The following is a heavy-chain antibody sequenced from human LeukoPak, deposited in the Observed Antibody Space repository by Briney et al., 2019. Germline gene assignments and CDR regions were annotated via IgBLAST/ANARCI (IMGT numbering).Heavy chain of an antibody. J-gene: IGHJ3*02. D-gene: IGHD4-23*01. CDR2: ISYDGSNK. Sequence: GGSLRLSCAASGFTFSSYAMHWVRQAPGKGLEWVAVISYDGSNKYYADSVKGRFTISRDNSKNTLYLQMNSLRAEDTAVYYCARVSRRWADAFDIWGQGTMVTVSS. CDR1: GFTFSSYA. V-gene: IGHV3-30-3*01. CDR3: ARVSRRWADAFDI.